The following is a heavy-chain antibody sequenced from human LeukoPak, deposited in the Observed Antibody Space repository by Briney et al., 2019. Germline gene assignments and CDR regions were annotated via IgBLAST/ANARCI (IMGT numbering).Heavy chain of an antibody. CDR2: IYPNSGSR. D-gene: IGHD3-10*01. Sequence: ASVKLCCNASGYTFTGYYMHWVRQAPGQGLGWVGWIYPNSGSRNYAQKFQGRVTMTRDTSISTAYMDPSRLRSDDTAVYDSARARFTMVRGVITQQSRSEYFHHWGQGTLVTVSS. CDR3: ARARFTMVRGVITQQSRSEYFHH. J-gene: IGHJ1*01. CDR1: GYTFTGYY. V-gene: IGHV1-2*02.